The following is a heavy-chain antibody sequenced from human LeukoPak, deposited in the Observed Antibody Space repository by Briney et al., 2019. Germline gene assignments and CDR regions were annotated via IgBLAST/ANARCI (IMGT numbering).Heavy chain of an antibody. J-gene: IGHJ6*04. Sequence: PGGSLRLPCAASGFTFSSYEMNWVRQAPGKGLEWVSYISSSGSTIYYADSVKGRFTISRDNAKNSLYLQMNSLRAEDTAVYYCAELRITMIGGVWGKGTTVTISS. CDR3: AELRITMIGGV. D-gene: IGHD3-10*02. CDR2: ISSSGSTI. V-gene: IGHV3-48*03. CDR1: GFTFSSYE.